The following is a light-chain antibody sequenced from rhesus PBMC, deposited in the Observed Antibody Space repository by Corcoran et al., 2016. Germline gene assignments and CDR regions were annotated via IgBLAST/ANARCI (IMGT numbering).Light chain of an antibody. J-gene: IGKJ3*01. Sequence: DIQMTQSPSSLSASVGDRVTITCRASQGITNDLAWYQQKPGETPKLLIYEASSLESGIPSRFSGSGAGTVFTLTLSSLQSEDFASYYCQHYYSTPFTFGPWTKLDIK. CDR2: EAS. CDR3: QHYYSTPFT. V-gene: IGKV1S17*01. CDR1: QGITND.